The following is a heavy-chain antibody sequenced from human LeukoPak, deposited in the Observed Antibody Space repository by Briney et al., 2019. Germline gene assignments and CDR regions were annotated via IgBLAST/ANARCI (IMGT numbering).Heavy chain of an antibody. D-gene: IGHD1-1*01. V-gene: IGHV3-53*01. CDR3: AKASGTTVIWHY. CDR1: GFTVSSNY. CDR2: TYSGGST. J-gene: IGHJ4*02. Sequence: GGSLRLSCAASGFTVSSNYMSWVRQAPGKGLEWVSVTYSGGSTYYADSVKGRFTISRDNSKNTLYLQMNSLRAEDTAVYYCAKASGTTVIWHYWGQGTLVTVSS.